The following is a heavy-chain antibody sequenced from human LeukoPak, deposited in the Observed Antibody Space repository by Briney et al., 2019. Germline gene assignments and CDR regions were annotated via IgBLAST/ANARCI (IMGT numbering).Heavy chain of an antibody. J-gene: IGHJ6*02. D-gene: IGHD3-22*01. V-gene: IGHV1-8*03. CDR1: GYTFTSYD. Sequence: ASVKVSCKASGYTFTSYDINWVRQATGQGLEWMGWMNPNSGNTGYAQKFQGRVTITRNTSISTAYMELSSLRSEDTAVYYCATGSALCYDSSGYYCMDVWGQGTTVTVSS. CDR2: MNPNSGNT. CDR3: ATGSALCYDSSGYYCMDV.